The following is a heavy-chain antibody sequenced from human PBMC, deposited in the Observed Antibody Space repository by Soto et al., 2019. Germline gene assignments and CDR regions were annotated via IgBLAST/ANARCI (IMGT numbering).Heavy chain of an antibody. D-gene: IGHD3-22*01. J-gene: IGHJ4*02. V-gene: IGHV3-30-3*01. Sequence: PAGSLRLSLSASMLTVTNYAVDGVRQTPGKALELVAIISYDESKKYYAESVRGRVTISRDNSKNTLYLQMSNLRAEDTAVYYCSRDLSRGITMIGPEIPYWGQGTLVPVS. CDR2: ISYDESKK. CDR3: SRDLSRGITMIGPEIPY. CDR1: MLTVTNYA.